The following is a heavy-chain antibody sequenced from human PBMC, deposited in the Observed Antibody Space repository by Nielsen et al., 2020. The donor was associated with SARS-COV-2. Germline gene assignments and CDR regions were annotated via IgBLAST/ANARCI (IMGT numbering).Heavy chain of an antibody. CDR3: ATQADGYKSPYDY. J-gene: IGHJ4*02. D-gene: IGHD3-10*01. CDR1: GFTFRNYE. CDR2: IGAGGDNI. Sequence: GESLKISCAASGFTFRNYEMNWVRQAPGKGLEWVSIIGAGGDNIYYADSVKGRFTISRDNSKNTLYLQINSLRADDTAVYYCATQADGYKSPYDYWGQGTLVTVSS. V-gene: IGHV3-23*01.